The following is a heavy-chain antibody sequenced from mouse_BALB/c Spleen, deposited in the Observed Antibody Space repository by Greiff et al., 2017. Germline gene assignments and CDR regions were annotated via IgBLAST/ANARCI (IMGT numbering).Heavy chain of an antibody. J-gene: IGHJ4*01. V-gene: IGHV5-17*02. CDR1: GFTFSSFG. CDR3: ARDRHYYGYVDAMDY. Sequence: DVKLVESGGGLVQPGGSRKLSCAASGFTFSSFGMHWVRQAPEKGLEWVAYISTGSSTIYYADTVKGRFTISRDNPKNTLFLQMTSLRSEDTAMYYCARDRHYYGYVDAMDYWGQGTSVTVSA. CDR2: ISTGSSTI. D-gene: IGHD1-2*01.